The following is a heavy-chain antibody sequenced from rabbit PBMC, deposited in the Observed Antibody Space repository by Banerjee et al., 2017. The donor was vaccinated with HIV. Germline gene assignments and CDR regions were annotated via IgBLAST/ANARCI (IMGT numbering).Heavy chain of an antibody. Sequence: QEQLVESGGGLVRPEGSLTLTCTASGIDFSSYYYMCWVRQAPGKGLEWIGCIYTGSGSTYYASWAKGRFTISKASSTTVTLQLTSLTAADTATYFCARGAASAYSPFNLWGPGTLVTVS. CDR3: ARGAASAYSPFNL. J-gene: IGHJ4*01. V-gene: IGHV1S45*01. CDR2: IYTGSGST. D-gene: IGHD8-1*01. CDR1: GIDFSSYYY.